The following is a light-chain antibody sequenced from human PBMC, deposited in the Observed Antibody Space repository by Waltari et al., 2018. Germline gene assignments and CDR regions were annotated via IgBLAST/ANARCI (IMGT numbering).Light chain of an antibody. J-gene: IGKJ2*01. Sequence: IVLTQSPGTLSLSPGDRASLSCTASQSLCKTYLAWYQHKPGQAPRRLIYGASSRAAGIPDRFSGSVSGTDFTLTISRLEPEDFAVYYCQQYASSVLYTFGQGTKLEIK. CDR2: GAS. CDR1: QSLCKTY. V-gene: IGKV3-20*01. CDR3: QQYASSVLYT.